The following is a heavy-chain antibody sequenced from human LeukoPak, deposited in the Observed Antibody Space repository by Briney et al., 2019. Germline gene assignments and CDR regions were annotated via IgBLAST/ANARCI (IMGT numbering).Heavy chain of an antibody. Sequence: SETLSLTCTVSGGSIISTNYYWGWIRQPPGKGLEWIGSIYYSGITYYNPSLKSRVTISVDTSKNQFSLKLSSVTTADTAVYYCARSKINWFDPWGQGTLVTVSS. J-gene: IGHJ5*02. CDR1: GGSIISTNYY. V-gene: IGHV4-39*07. CDR2: IYYSGIT. CDR3: ARSKINWFDP.